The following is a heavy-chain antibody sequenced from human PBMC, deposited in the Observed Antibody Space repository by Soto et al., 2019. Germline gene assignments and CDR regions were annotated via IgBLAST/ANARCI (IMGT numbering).Heavy chain of an antibody. V-gene: IGHV4-4*07. J-gene: IGHJ5*02. CDR3: VRDGTKTLRDWFDP. CDR1: GASISGFY. CDR2: IYATGTT. D-gene: IGHD1-1*01. Sequence: PSETLSLPCTVSGASISGFYWSWIRKSAGKGLEWIGRIYATGTTDYNPSLKSRVMMSVDTSKKQFSLKLRSVPAEDTAVYYCVRDGTKTLRDWFDPWGQGISVTVSS.